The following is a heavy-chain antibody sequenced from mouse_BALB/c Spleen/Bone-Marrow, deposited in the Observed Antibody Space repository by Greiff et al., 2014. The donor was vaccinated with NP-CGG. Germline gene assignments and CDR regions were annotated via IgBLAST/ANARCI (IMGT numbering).Heavy chain of an antibody. V-gene: IGHV4-1*02. J-gene: IGHJ1*01. CDR1: GFDFSRYW. CDR2: INPDSSTI. D-gene: IGHD1-1*01. Sequence: EVQLQQSGGGLVQPGGSLKLSCAASGFDFSRYWMSWVRQAQGKGLDWIGEINPDSSTINYTPSLRDKFIISRDNAKNTLYLQMSKVRSEDTALYYCARLNYYGNLFVWGAGTTVTVSS. CDR3: ARLNYYGNLFV.